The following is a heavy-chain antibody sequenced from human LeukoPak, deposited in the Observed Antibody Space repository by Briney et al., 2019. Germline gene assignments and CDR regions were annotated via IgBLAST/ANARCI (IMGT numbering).Heavy chain of an antibody. D-gene: IGHD6-19*01. V-gene: IGHV6-1*01. Sequence: SQTLSLTCDISGDSVSSNSATWDWVRQSPSRGLEWLGRTYYRSEWSNEYELSVRSRIIIDPDTSKNRFSLQLNSVTPEDTAIYYCARFVSGRLDYWGQGSLVTVSS. CDR2: TYYRSEWSN. J-gene: IGHJ4*02. CDR1: GDSVSSNSAT. CDR3: ARFVSGRLDY.